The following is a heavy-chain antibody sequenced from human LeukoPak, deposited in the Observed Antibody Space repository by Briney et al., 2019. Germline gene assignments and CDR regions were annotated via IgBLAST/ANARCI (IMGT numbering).Heavy chain of an antibody. CDR1: GGSISTSSSY. V-gene: IGHV4-39*01. Sequence: SETLSLTCTVFGGSISTSSSYWGWIRQPPGKGLECIGSIYYSGSTYYNPSLKSRVTISVDTSKNQFSLKLSSVSAADTAVYYCARGLGYGSGSYYLGFDMWGQGTMVTASS. D-gene: IGHD3-10*01. CDR3: ARGLGYGSGSYYLGFDM. CDR2: IYYSGST. J-gene: IGHJ3*02.